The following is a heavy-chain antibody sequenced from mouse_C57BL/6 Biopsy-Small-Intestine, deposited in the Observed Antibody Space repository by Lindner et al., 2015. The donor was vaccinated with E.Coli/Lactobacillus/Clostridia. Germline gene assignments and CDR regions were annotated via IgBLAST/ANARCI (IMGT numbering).Heavy chain of an antibody. CDR1: GFNIKDDY. CDR3: TGGREWYFDV. V-gene: IGHV14-4*01. Sequence: GAELVRPGASVKLSCTASGFNIKDDYMHWVKQRPEQGLEWIGWIDPENGDTEYASKFQGKATITADTSSNTAYLQLSSLTSEDTAVYYCTGGREWYFDVWGTGTTVTVSS. J-gene: IGHJ1*03. CDR2: IDPENGDT. D-gene: IGHD3-3*01.